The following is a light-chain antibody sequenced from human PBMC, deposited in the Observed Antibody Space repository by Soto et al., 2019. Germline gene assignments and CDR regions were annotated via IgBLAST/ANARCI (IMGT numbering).Light chain of an antibody. Sequence: DIQMTQSPYSLSASVGDSVTITFRASQNIRTYLNWYQQKPGRAPKLLIHSASALPSGVPSRFSGSGSGTEFTLTMSGLQPEDFATYYCQQSYSNTQTFGQGTKVDI. V-gene: IGKV1-39*01. CDR2: SAS. J-gene: IGKJ1*01. CDR1: QNIRTY. CDR3: QQSYSNTQT.